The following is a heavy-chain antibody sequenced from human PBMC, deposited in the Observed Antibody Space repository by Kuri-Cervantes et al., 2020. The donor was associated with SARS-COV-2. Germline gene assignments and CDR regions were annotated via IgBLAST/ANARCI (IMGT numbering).Heavy chain of an antibody. CDR3: APRGRYSSSPNWFDP. V-gene: IGHV4-34*01. CDR1: GGSFSGYY. J-gene: IGHJ5*02. Sequence: SETLSLTCAVYGGSFSGYYWSWIRQPPGKGLEWIGSIYYSGSTYYNPSLKSRVTISVDTSKNQFSLKLSSVTAADTAVYYCAPRGRYSSSPNWFDPWGQGTLVTVSS. CDR2: IYYSGST. D-gene: IGHD6-13*01.